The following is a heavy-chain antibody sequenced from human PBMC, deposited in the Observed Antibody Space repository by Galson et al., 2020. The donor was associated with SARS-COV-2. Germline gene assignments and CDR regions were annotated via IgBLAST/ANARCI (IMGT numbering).Heavy chain of an antibody. CDR2: IYYIGGT. D-gene: IGHD6-19*01. CDR1: GASIRSYY. J-gene: IGHJ4*02. Sequence: ETSETLSLTCTVSGASIRSYYWSWIRQPPGKGLEWIGYIYYIGGTNYNPSLKSRVTISVDTSKNQFSLKLSSVTAADTAMYYCATSYSSGWYAFDYWGQGTLVTGSS. V-gene: IGHV4-59*01. CDR3: ATSYSSGWYAFDY.